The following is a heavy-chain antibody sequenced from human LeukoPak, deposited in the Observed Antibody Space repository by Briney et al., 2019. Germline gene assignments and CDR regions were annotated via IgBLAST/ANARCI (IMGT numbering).Heavy chain of an antibody. CDR1: GFTFDSYG. V-gene: IGHV3-30*18. CDR3: AKDRTYDYGTYDAFDI. Sequence: GRSLRLPCAASGFTFDSYGMHWVRQAPGKGLEWVAVISYDGSNKYYVDSVKGRFTISRDNSKNTLYLQMNSLRPEDTAVYYCAKDRTYDYGTYDAFDIWGPGTMVTVSS. D-gene: IGHD4-17*01. J-gene: IGHJ3*02. CDR2: ISYDGSNK.